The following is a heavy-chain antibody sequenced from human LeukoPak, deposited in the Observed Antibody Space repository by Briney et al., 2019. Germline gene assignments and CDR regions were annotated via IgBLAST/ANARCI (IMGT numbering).Heavy chain of an antibody. V-gene: IGHV4-39*01. J-gene: IGHJ3*02. CDR3: ARHSGSYLKSALHI. D-gene: IGHD1-26*01. CDR1: GGSISSSSYY. Sequence: SETLSLTCTVSGGSISSSSYYWGWIRQPPGKGLEWIGSMYYSGSTYYNPSLKSRVTISVDTSKNQFSLELTSVTAADTAVYYCARHSGSYLKSALHIWGQGTMVTISS. CDR2: MYYSGST.